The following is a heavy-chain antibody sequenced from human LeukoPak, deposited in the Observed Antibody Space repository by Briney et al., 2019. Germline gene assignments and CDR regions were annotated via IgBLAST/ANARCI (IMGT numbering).Heavy chain of an antibody. CDR2: TYYSGST. CDR3: ASTLRAGGNLYFDY. CDR1: GGSISSSSYS. J-gene: IGHJ4*02. D-gene: IGHD4-23*01. Sequence: PSETLSLTCTVSGGSISSSSYSWGWIRQPPGKGLEWIGSTYYSGSTYYNPSLKSRVTISVDTSKNQFSLKLSSVTAADTAVYYCASTLRAGGNLYFDYWGQGTLVTVSS. V-gene: IGHV4-39*01.